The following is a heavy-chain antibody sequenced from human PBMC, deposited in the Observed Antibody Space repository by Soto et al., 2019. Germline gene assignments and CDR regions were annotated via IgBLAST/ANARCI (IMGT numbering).Heavy chain of an antibody. CDR3: AHLYWAASGISYYFDY. CDR2: IYWDDDK. Sequence: QITLKESGPTLVKPTQTLTLTCTFSGFSFTTDGMGVGWIRQPPGKALEWLALIYWDDDKRYSPSLKSRLTVTKDASSNQVVLTLTNMDPADTATYYFAHLYWAASGISYYFDYWSQGNLVTVSS. V-gene: IGHV2-5*02. D-gene: IGHD3-3*02. CDR1: GFSFTTDGMG. J-gene: IGHJ4*02.